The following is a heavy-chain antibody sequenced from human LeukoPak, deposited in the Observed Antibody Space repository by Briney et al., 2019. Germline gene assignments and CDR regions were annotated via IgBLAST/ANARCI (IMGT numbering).Heavy chain of an antibody. D-gene: IGHD5-18*01. CDR1: GFTFDDYA. CDR3: AKDLGSYGRQFDY. Sequence: GGSLRLSCAASGFTFDDYAMHWVRQAPGKGLEWVSGISWNSGSIGYADSVKGRFTISRDSAKNSLYLQMNSLRAEDTALYYCAKDLGSYGRQFDYWGQGTLVTVSS. J-gene: IGHJ4*02. CDR2: ISWNSGSI. V-gene: IGHV3-9*01.